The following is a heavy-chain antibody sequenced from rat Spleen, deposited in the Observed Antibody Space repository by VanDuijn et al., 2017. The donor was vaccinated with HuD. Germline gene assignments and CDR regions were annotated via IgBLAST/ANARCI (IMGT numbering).Heavy chain of an antibody. J-gene: IGHJ2*01. D-gene: IGHD1-2*01. V-gene: IGHV2S30*01. CDR3: TREDLRAFDY. CDR1: GFSLMDYS. Sequence: QVQLKESGPGLVQPSQTLSLTCTVSGFSLMDYSVHWVRQPPGKGLEWMGRMKYDGDTYYNSALKSRLSISRDTSKSQVFLKRNSLQTEDTAIYYCTREDLRAFDYWGQGVMVTVSS. CDR2: MKYDGDT.